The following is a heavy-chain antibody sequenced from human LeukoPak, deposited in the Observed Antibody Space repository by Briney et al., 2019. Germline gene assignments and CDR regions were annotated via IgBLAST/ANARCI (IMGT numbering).Heavy chain of an antibody. CDR2: VSAYNGHT. Sequence: ASVKVSCKASGYTFNSYGISWVRQAPGQGLEWMGWVSAYNGHTNYAQKFQGRVTMTTDTSTSTASMELRSLRSDDTAVYYCARDGRLPMGGRGNYFDSWGQGTLAIVSS. V-gene: IGHV1-18*01. CDR3: ARDGRLPMGGRGNYFDS. J-gene: IGHJ4*02. CDR1: GYTFNSYG. D-gene: IGHD1-26*01.